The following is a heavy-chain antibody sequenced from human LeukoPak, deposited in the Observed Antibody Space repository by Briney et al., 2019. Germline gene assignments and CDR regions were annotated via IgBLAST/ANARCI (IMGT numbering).Heavy chain of an antibody. CDR2: ISYDGSNK. Sequence: GGSLRLSCAASGFTFSSYAMPWVRQAPGKGLEWVAVISYDGSNKYYADSVKGRFTISRDNSKNTLYLQMNSLRAEDTAVYYCARDLCTELLQECYFDYWGQGTLVTVSS. D-gene: IGHD1-26*01. J-gene: IGHJ4*02. V-gene: IGHV3-30-3*01. CDR3: ARDLCTELLQECYFDY. CDR1: GFTFSSYA.